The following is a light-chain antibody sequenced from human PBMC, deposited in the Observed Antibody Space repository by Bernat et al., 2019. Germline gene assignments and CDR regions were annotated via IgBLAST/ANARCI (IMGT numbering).Light chain of an antibody. CDR2: GAS. V-gene: IGKV3-20*01. J-gene: IGKJ2*01. Sequence: EIVLTQSPGTLSLSLGERATLSCRASQSVTSGYLAWYQQKPGQAPRFLIFGASSRAAGIPDRFSGSGSGTDFTLTISRLEPEDFAVYYCQQYGNSPPAYTFGQGTKLEIQ. CDR1: QSVTSGY. CDR3: QQYGNSPPAYT.